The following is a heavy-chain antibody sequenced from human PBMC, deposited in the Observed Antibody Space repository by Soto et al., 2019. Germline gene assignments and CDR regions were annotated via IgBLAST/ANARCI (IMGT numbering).Heavy chain of an antibody. CDR1: GFTFSNYW. CDR3: ARGDCVGGSCYSLAGSFYYYMDV. J-gene: IGHJ6*03. V-gene: IGHV3-74*01. Sequence: EVKLVESGGGLVQPGGSLRLSCEASGFTFSNYWMYWVRQAPGQGLVWVSRINSDGSVSSYADSVKGRLTISRDNVKSTLYLQMNSLRVDDTAVYYCARGDCVGGSCYSLAGSFYYYMDVWGKGTTVTVFS. D-gene: IGHD2-15*01. CDR2: INSDGSVS.